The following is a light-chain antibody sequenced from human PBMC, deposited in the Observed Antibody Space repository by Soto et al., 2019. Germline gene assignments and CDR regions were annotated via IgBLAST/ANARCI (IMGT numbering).Light chain of an antibody. Sequence: QSVLTQPRSLSGSPGQSVTISCTVTSNDVGGYNFVSWYQQHPGKVPKLIIYDVSVRPSGVPDRFSASKSGITASLTISGLQAEDEADYYCCSYVGSDSSFVFGSGTKVTVL. J-gene: IGLJ1*01. CDR3: CSYVGSDSSFV. CDR2: DVS. CDR1: SNDVGGYNF. V-gene: IGLV2-11*01.